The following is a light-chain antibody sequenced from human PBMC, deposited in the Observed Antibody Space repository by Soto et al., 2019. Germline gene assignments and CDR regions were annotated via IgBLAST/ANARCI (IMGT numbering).Light chain of an antibody. CDR3: LSYDSSLSGLV. CDR1: SSNIGAGYD. V-gene: IGLV1-40*01. J-gene: IGLJ1*01. CDR2: GNS. Sequence: QSVLTQPPSVSGAPGQRVIISCTGSSSNIGAGYDVHWYQQLPGTAPKLLIYGNSNRPSGVPDRFSGSKSGTSASLAITGLQAEDEADYYCLSYDSSLSGLVFGTGTKVTVL.